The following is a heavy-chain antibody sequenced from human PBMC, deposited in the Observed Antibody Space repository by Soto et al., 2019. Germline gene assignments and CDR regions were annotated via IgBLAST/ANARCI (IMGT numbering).Heavy chain of an antibody. Sequence: EVQLLESGGGLVQPGGSLRLSCAASGFTFSSYAMSWVRQAPGKGLEWVSAFSGSGGSTYYADSVKGRFTISRDNSKNTLYLQMNSLRAEDTAVYYCAKPLLMVRGVPYYFDYWGQGTLVTVSS. J-gene: IGHJ4*02. CDR3: AKPLLMVRGVPYYFDY. CDR1: GFTFSSYA. CDR2: FSGSGGST. D-gene: IGHD3-10*01. V-gene: IGHV3-23*01.